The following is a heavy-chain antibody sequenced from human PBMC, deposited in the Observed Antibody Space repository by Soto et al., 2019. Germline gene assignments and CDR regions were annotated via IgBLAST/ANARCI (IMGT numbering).Heavy chain of an antibody. J-gene: IGHJ4*02. CDR2: ISYTGAT. CDR3: ARGGPVSVSPAWQLLGYFDY. CDR1: GGSISRGAYF. V-gene: IGHV4-31*03. Sequence: QVHLQESGPGQVRPSQTLSLSCSVSGGSISRGAYFWTWIRQFPGKGLEWIADISYTGATYYNPSLTSRVTILADTSKNQFSLKLNSVTSADTAVYYCARGGPVSVSPAWQLLGYFDYWGQGTLVTVSS. D-gene: IGHD2-15*01.